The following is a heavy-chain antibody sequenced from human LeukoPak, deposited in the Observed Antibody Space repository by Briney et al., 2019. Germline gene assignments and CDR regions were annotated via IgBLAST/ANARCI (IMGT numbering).Heavy chain of an antibody. D-gene: IGHD3-3*01. CDR1: GFTVSSNY. J-gene: IGHJ4*02. CDR2: IYSGGST. CDR3: ARGDDFWSGYYMVY. V-gene: IGHV3-66*02. Sequence: AGGSLRLSCAASGFTVSSNYMSWVRQAPGKGLEWVSVIYSGGSTYYADSVKGRFTISRDNSKNTLYLQMNSLGAEDTAVYYCARGDDFWSGYYMVYWGQGTLVTVSS.